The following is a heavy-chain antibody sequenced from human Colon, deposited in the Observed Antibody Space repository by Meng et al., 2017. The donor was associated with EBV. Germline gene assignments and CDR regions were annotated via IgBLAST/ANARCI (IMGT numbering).Heavy chain of an antibody. CDR2: IYYTGST. Sequence: QVRLQVSGPGLVKPSQTLSLPRTVSGGFINSGDYYWSWIRQPPGKGLEWIGYIYYTGSTYYNPSLKSRVTISMDTSKNQFSLRLSSVTAADTAVYYCARNYYFDYWGQGTLVTVSS. J-gene: IGHJ4*02. CDR1: GGFINSGDYY. CDR3: ARNYYFDY. V-gene: IGHV4-30-4*01.